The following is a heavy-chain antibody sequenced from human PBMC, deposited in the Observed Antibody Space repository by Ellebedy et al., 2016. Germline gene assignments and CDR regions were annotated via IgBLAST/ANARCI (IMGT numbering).Heavy chain of an antibody. CDR3: VRDLYGDGADY. V-gene: IGHV3-21*01. D-gene: IGHD4-17*01. J-gene: IGHJ4*02. Sequence: GGSLRLFCAASGFTVSSNYMNWVRQAPGKGLEWVSSISSGTSYIYYADSVKGRFTISRDNAKNSLYLQMNSLRAEDTAVYYCVRDLYGDGADYWGQGTLVTVSS. CDR1: GFTVSSNY. CDR2: ISSGTSYI.